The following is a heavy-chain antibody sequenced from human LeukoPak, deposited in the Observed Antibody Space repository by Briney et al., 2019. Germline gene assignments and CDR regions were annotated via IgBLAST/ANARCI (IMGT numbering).Heavy chain of an antibody. CDR1: GFTFSDYY. CDR2: ISSSDSTI. J-gene: IGHJ4*02. CDR3: ASTPEGYYDSSGYYSY. V-gene: IGHV3-11*01. Sequence: NPGGSLRLSRAASGFTFSDYYMSWIRQAPGKGLEWVSYISSSDSTIYYADSVKGRFTISRDNAKNSLYLQMNSLRAEDTAVYYCASTPEGYYDSSGYYSYWGQGTLVTVSS. D-gene: IGHD3-22*01.